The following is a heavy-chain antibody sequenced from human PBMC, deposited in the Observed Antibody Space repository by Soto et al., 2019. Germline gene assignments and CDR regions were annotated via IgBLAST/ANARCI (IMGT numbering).Heavy chain of an antibody. D-gene: IGHD3-22*01. Sequence: QVQMVQSGAEVKKPGASVKVSCKASGNSFTGYYVHWVRQAPGQGLEWMGWINPGGGYTTYAQKFQGRVTMTRDTSTSTVYMELSSLKSEDTAVYYCGREYFDSRGTPPGDWGQGTLVTVSS. CDR1: GNSFTGYY. J-gene: IGHJ4*02. CDR3: GREYFDSRGTPPGD. CDR2: INPGGGYT. V-gene: IGHV1-46*01.